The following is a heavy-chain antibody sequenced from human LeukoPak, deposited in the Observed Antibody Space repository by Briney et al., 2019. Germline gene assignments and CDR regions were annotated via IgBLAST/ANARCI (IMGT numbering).Heavy chain of an antibody. Sequence: GGSLRLSCAASGFTFSSYEMNWVRQAPGKGLEWVSYISSSGSTIYYADSVKGQFTISRDNAKNSLYLQMNSLRAEDTAVYYCARAGSTMVRGVPRSYMDVWGKGTTVTVSS. V-gene: IGHV3-48*03. CDR1: GFTFSSYE. CDR3: ARAGSTMVRGVPRSYMDV. J-gene: IGHJ6*03. D-gene: IGHD3-10*01. CDR2: ISSSGSTI.